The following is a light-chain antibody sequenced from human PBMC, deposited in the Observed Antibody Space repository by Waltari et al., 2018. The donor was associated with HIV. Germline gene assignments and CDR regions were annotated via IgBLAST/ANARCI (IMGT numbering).Light chain of an antibody. V-gene: IGLV2-8*01. Sequence: QSTPTQPPPPSRSPGHAFPLPLPGTHRYLGCYNYVSWYQQHPGKAPKPIMTEVTKRPSGVPDRFSGSKSGNTASLTVSGLQADDEALYYCSSFAPTNKFYVLFGGGTTLTVL. CDR2: EVT. CDR1: HRYLGCYNY. J-gene: IGLJ2*01. CDR3: SSFAPTNKFYVL.